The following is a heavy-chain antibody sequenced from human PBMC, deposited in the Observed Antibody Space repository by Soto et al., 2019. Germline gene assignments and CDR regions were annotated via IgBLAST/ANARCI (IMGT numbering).Heavy chain of an antibody. CDR1: GFTFSSYW. J-gene: IGHJ6*02. CDR3: ASCSGGSCYDYYYGMDV. V-gene: IGHV3-74*01. CDR2: VNSDGSST. Sequence: EVQLVESGGGLVQPGGSLRLSCAASGFTFSSYWMHWVRQAPGKGLVWVSRVNSDGSSTSYADSVKGRFTISRDNAKNTLYLQINSLRAEDTAVYYCASCSGGSCYDYYYGMDVWGQGTTVTVSS. D-gene: IGHD2-15*01.